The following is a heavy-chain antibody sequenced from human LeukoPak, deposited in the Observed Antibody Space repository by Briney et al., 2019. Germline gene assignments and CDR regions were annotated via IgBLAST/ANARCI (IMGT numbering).Heavy chain of an antibody. CDR1: GFTFSGYW. J-gene: IGHJ4*02. D-gene: IGHD3-10*01. CDR3: ARDLQARGVIYYDY. V-gene: IGHV3-7*01. CDR2: IKQDGSEK. Sequence: LSGGSLRLSCAASGFTFSGYWMSWVRQAPGKGLEWVANIKQDGSEKYYVDSVKGRFTISRDNAKNSLYLQMNSLRAEDTAVYYCARDLQARGVIYYDYWGQGTLVTVSS.